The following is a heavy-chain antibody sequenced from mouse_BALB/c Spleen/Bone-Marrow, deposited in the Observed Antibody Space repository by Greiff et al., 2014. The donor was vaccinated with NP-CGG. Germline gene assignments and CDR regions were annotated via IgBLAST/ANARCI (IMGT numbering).Heavy chain of an antibody. CDR3: ARRDSNYAWFAY. CDR1: GYAFTNYL. D-gene: IGHD2-5*01. V-gene: IGHV1-54*03. CDR2: INPGSGGT. J-gene: IGHJ3*01. Sequence: VQLQQSGAELVRPGTSVKVSCKASGYAFTNYLIEWVKQRPGQGLEWIGVINPGSGGTNYNEKFKGKATLTADKSSSTAYMQLSSLTSDDSAVYFCARRDSNYAWFAYWGQGTLVTVSA.